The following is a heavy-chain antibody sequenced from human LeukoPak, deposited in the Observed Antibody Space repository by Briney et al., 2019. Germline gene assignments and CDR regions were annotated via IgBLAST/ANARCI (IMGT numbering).Heavy chain of an antibody. CDR3: ARGSGSSWYFYFDY. Sequence: GASVKVSCKASGYTFTSYGISWVRQAPGQGLEWMGWISAYNGNTNYAQKLQGRVTMTTDTSTSTAYMELRTLRAEDTALYYCARGSGSSWYFYFDYWGQGTLVTVSS. J-gene: IGHJ4*02. CDR2: ISAYNGNT. V-gene: IGHV1-18*01. D-gene: IGHD6-13*01. CDR1: GYTFTSYG.